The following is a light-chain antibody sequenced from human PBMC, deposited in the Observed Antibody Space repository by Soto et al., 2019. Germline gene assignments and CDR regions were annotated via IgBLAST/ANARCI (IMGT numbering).Light chain of an antibody. CDR2: DVS. CDR1: SGDIGTYKY. CDR3: NSYTTSNTWV. V-gene: IGLV2-14*01. J-gene: IGLJ3*02. Sequence: QSALTQPASVSGSPGQSITISCTGTSGDIGTYKYVSWYQQHPGKAPKLLIYDVSNRPLGISNRFSGSKSGNTASLTISGLKAEDEADYYCNSYTTSNTWVFGGGTKVTVL.